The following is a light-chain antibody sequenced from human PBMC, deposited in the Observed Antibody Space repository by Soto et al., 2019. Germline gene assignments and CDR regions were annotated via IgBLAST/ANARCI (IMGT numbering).Light chain of an antibody. CDR2: DVS. Sequence: SVLTHPASVSASPGQSITISCTGTSIDIDAYNYVSWYQQHPGKAPKLMIYDVSNRPSGISNRFSGSKSGNTASLTISGLQAEDEADYYCGSYTTSSNYVFGTGTKVTVL. J-gene: IGLJ1*01. CDR3: GSYTTSSNYV. CDR1: SIDIDAYNY. V-gene: IGLV2-14*01.